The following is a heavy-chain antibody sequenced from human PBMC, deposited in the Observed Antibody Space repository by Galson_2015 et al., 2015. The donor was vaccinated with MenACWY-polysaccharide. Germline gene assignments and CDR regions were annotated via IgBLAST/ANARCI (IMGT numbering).Heavy chain of an antibody. CDR2: ISKSGDSI. J-gene: IGHJ6*02. V-gene: IGHV3-11*01. Sequence: SLRLSCAASGFSLGAWYMSWLRKAPGKGLEWLSYISKSGDSIYYGDSVKGRFAISRDNAKNSLYLQLNSLEVEDTAIYYCARGHYGLDVWGQGTTVTVSS. CDR3: ARGHYGLDV. CDR1: GFSLGAWY.